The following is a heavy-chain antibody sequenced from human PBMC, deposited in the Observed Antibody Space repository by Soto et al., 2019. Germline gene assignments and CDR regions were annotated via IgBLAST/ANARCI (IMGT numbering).Heavy chain of an antibody. D-gene: IGHD3-16*02. J-gene: IGHJ6*02. Sequence: SVKVSCKASGDTDTNYVISWVRQAPGQGLEWMGGTFPKFGTTYSAQKLQDRLTITADESTSTVYMQLSSLRLDDTAVYYCEAEMTFGKLSVVWGQGTTVTVSS. CDR2: TFPKFGTT. V-gene: IGHV1-69*13. CDR3: EAEMTFGKLSVV. CDR1: GDTDTNYV.